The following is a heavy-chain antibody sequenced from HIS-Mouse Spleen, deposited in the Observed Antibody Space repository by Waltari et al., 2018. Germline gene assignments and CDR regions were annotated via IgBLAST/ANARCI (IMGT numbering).Heavy chain of an antibody. J-gene: IGHJ4*02. CDR3: AKDRGSPLYFDY. Sequence: QVQLVESGGGVVQPGRSLRLACAASGFTFSSCGIHWVRQAPGKGLEWVAVISYDGSNKYYADSVKGRFTISRDNSKNTLYLQMNSLRAEDTAVYYCAKDRGSPLYFDYWGQGTLVTVSS. V-gene: IGHV3-30*18. D-gene: IGHD1-26*01. CDR2: ISYDGSNK. CDR1: GFTFSSCG.